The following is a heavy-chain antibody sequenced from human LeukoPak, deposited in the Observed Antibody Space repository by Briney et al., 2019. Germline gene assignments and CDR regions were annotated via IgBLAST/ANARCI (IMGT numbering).Heavy chain of an antibody. J-gene: IGHJ4*02. V-gene: IGHV4-30-4*08. CDR2: IYYSGST. CDR3: ASLRSSSYYFDY. CDR1: GFTFSSYEMN. Sequence: LRLSCAASGFTFSSYEMNWVRQPPGKGLEWIGYIYYSGSTYYNPSLKSRVTISVDTSKNQFSLKLSSVTAADTAVYYCASLRSSSYYFDYWGQGTLVTVSS. D-gene: IGHD6-6*01.